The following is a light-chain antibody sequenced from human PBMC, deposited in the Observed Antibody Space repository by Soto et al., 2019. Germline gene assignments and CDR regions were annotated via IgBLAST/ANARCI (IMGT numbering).Light chain of an antibody. J-gene: IGLJ2*01. V-gene: IGLV1-40*01. CDR3: QSYDSSLSAVV. CDR2: GTF. CDR1: SFNIGAGYD. Sequence: QPVLTQPPSVSGAPGQRVTISCTGSSFNIGAGYDVHWYQQLPGTAPKLLIYGTFNRPSGAPDRFSGSKSGNSASLAITGLQAEDEADYYCQSYDSSLSAVVFGGGTKLTVL.